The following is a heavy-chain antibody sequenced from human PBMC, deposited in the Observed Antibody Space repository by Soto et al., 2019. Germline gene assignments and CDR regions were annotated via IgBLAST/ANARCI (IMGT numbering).Heavy chain of an antibody. CDR3: ARIRGYWYGLEV. Sequence: EVQLLESGGGLVQPGGSLRLSCAASGFPLSTYGMTWVRQAPGKGLEWVSAITGTGGNTYYVDSVKGRFTSSRDNSKNMLYLQVNSLRVEDTAVYYCARIRGYWYGLEVWGQGPTVTVSS. CDR1: GFPLSTYG. CDR2: ITGTGGNT. J-gene: IGHJ6*02. V-gene: IGHV3-23*01.